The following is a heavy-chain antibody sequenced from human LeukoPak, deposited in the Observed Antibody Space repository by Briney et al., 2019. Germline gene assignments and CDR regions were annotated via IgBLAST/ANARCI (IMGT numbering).Heavy chain of an antibody. CDR1: GFTFSSYG. D-gene: IGHD5-12*01. Sequence: GGSLRLSCAASGFTFSSYGMHWLRQAPGKGLEWVAVIWYDGSNKYCADSVKGRFTISRDNSKNTLYLQMNSLRAEDTAVYYCARVRLRGPLYGMDVWGQGTTVTVSS. CDR2: IWYDGSNK. CDR3: ARVRLRGPLYGMDV. J-gene: IGHJ6*02. V-gene: IGHV3-33*01.